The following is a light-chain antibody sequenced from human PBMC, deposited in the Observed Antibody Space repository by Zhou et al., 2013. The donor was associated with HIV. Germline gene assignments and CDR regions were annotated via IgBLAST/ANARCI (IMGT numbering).Light chain of an antibody. CDR2: GAS. J-gene: IGKJ1*01. CDR1: QSVKTD. V-gene: IGKV3-15*01. Sequence: PGERVTLSCRASQSVKTDLAWYQQKPGQAPRLLIYGASTRATDIPARFRGSGSGTEFTLTISTLQPDDFATYYCQQYQSYSWTFGQGTKV. CDR3: QQYQSYSWT.